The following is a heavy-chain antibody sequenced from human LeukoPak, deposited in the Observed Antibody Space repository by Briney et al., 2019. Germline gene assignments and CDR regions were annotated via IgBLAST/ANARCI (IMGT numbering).Heavy chain of an antibody. CDR2: ISWNSGSI. CDR3: AKDRHYDSSGSHTHLFDY. V-gene: IGHV3-9*01. CDR1: GFTFDDYA. J-gene: IGHJ4*02. Sequence: GGSLRLSCAASGFTFDDYAMHWVRQAPGKGLEWVSGISWNSGSIGYADSVKGRFTISRDNAKNSLYLQMNSLRAEDTALYYCAKDRHYDSSGSHTHLFDYWGQGTLVTVSS. D-gene: IGHD3-22*01.